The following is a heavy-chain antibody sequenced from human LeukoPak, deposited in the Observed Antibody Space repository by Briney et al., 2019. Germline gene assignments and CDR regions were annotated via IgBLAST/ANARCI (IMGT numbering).Heavy chain of an antibody. CDR2: ISYDGSNK. CDR3: AREWAGVFGVFQRRAFDF. J-gene: IGHJ3*01. CDR1: GFTFSSYA. Sequence: PGGSLRLSCAASGFTFSSYAMHWVRQAPGKGLEWVAVISYDGSNKYYADSVKGRFTISRDNSKNTLYLQMNSLRPEDTAVYYCAREWAGVFGVFQRRAFDFWGQGTMVTVSS. D-gene: IGHD3-3*01. V-gene: IGHV3-30*04.